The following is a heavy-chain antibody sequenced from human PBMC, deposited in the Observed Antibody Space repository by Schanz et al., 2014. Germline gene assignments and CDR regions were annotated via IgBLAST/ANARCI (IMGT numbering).Heavy chain of an antibody. CDR2: LSFDSRHI. D-gene: IGHD1-1*01. Sequence: VQLVESGGGLVKPGGSLRLSCTASGFSFDSYNMNWVRQSPGKGLEWVAFLSFDSRHIYYADSVKGRFTISRDNAKSSWHLQMNSLRADDTAVYYCARDGVAATTDLEYWGQGALVTVSS. J-gene: IGHJ4*02. CDR3: ARDGVAATTDLEY. V-gene: IGHV3-21*06. CDR1: GFSFDSYN.